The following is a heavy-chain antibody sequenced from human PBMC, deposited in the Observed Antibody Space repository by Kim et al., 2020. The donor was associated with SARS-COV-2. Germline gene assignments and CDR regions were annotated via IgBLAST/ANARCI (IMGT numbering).Heavy chain of an antibody. V-gene: IGHV1-69*04. J-gene: IGHJ6*03. Sequence: NYAQKFQGRVTITAEKSTSTAYMELSSLRSEDTAVYYCARVAAAVNYYMDVWGKGTTVTVSS. D-gene: IGHD6-13*01. CDR3: ARVAAAVNYYMDV.